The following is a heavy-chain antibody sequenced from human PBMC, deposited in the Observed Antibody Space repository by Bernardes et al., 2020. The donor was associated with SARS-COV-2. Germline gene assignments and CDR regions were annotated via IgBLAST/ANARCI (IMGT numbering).Heavy chain of an antibody. CDR1: GDSVSSNIGA. Sequence: QTLSLTCGISGDSVSSNIGAWNWIRQSPSRGLEWLGRTYYRSKWYYDYALSVKSRINIKPDTSTNQFTLQRNSVTPEDTAVSFCARGRTRLDIWGQGTMVTVSS. CDR2: TYYRSKWYY. D-gene: IGHD4-17*01. V-gene: IGHV6-1*01. J-gene: IGHJ3*02. CDR3: ARGRTRLDI.